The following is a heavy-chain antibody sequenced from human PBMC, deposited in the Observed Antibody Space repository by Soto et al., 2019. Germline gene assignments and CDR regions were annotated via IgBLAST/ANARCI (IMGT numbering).Heavy chain of an antibody. CDR2: IFPGDSDT. V-gene: IGHV5-51*01. CDR3: ARRLAAHPYFDF. CDR1: GYIFANDW. J-gene: IGHJ4*02. Sequence: GESLKISCKGSGYIFANDWIAWVRQMPGKGLEWMGIIFPGDSDTRYSPSFQGQVTISADKSINTAYLQWSSLKASDTAVYYCARRLAAHPYFDFWGQGALVTVS. D-gene: IGHD6-6*01.